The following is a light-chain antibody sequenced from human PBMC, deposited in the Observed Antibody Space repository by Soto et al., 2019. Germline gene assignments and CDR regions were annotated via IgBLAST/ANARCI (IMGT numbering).Light chain of an antibody. CDR3: TSYAGSHNLV. CDR2: EVI. Sequence: QSALTQPPSASGSPGQSVTISCTGTSSDVGGYNYVSWYQQHPGKAPKLMIYEVIKRPSGVPDRFSGSKSGNTASLTVSGLQAEDEADYYCTSYAGSHNLVFGGGTKLTVL. V-gene: IGLV2-8*01. J-gene: IGLJ3*02. CDR1: SSDVGGYNY.